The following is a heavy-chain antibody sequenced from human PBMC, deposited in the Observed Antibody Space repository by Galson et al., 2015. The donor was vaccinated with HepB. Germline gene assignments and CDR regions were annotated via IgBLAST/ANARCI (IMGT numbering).Heavy chain of an antibody. CDR2: TYYRSKWYN. J-gene: IGHJ6*02. V-gene: IGHV6-1*01. D-gene: IGHD3-22*01. CDR1: GDSVSSNSAA. CDR3: ARGPYYHDSSGYLVVYYYYYGMDV. Sequence: CAISGDSVSSNSAAWNWIRQSPSRGLEWLGRTYYRSKWYNDYAVSVKSRITINPDTSKNQFSLQLNSVTPEDTAVYYCARGPYYHDSSGYLVVYYYYYGMDVWGQGTTVTVSS.